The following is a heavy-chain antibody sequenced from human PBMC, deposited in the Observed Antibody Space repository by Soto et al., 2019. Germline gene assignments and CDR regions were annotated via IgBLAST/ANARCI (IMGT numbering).Heavy chain of an antibody. CDR2: ISGTARRT. Sequence: EVQLLESGGGLVLPGGSLRLSCAGSGFTPTTPPLSWVRQPPGKGREWVTTISGTARRTYYVDTVKGRFFISRDNYKNTGTRQRNNRTRDDTAVYDCATAFRDFDNWGQGTRGSVTS. J-gene: IGHJ4*02. V-gene: IGHV3-23*01. CDR3: ATAFRDFDN. CDR1: GFTPTTPP.